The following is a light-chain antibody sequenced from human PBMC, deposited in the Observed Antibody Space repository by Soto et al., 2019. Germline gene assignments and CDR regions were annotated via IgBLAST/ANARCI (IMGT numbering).Light chain of an antibody. V-gene: IGKV3-15*01. CDR3: QQYNNWPIT. CDR1: QSVSSN. CDR2: GAS. J-gene: IGKJ5*01. Sequence: EIVMTQSPATLSVSPGERATLSCRASQSVSSNLAWYQQKPGQAPRLLIYGASTRATGIPARLGGSGSGTEFTLTISSLQSEDVAVYYCQQYNNWPITFGQGTRLEIK.